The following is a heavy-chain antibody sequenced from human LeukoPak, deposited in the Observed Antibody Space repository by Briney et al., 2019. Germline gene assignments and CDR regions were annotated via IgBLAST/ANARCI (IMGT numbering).Heavy chain of an antibody. J-gene: IGHJ5*02. D-gene: IGHD3-9*01. V-gene: IGHV4-30-2*01. Sequence: SQTPSLTCAVSGGSISSGDYSWSWIRQPPGKGLEWIAYIYHSGSTYYNPSLKSRVTISVDRSKNQFSLELSSVTAADTAVYYCARNNINYDILTGYSSTNWFDPWGQGTLVTVSS. CDR2: IYHSGST. CDR1: GGSISSGDYS. CDR3: ARNNINYDILTGYSSTNWFDP.